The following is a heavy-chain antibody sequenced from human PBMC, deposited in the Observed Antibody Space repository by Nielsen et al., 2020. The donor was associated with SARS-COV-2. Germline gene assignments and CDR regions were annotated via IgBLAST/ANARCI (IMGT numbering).Heavy chain of an antibody. V-gene: IGHV1-46*01. J-gene: IGHJ5*02. Sequence: ASVKVSCKASGYTFTSYYMHWVRQAPGQGLEWMGIINPSGGSTSYAQKFQGRVTMTRDTSTSTVYMELSSLRSEDTAVYYCAGDGIRLGRFCSSTSRHLGCWFDPWGQGTLVTVSS. D-gene: IGHD2-2*01. CDR1: GYTFTSYY. CDR2: INPSGGST. CDR3: AGDGIRLGRFCSSTSRHLGCWFDP.